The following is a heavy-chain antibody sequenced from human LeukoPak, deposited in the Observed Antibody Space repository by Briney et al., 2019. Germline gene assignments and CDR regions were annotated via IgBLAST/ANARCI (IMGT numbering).Heavy chain of an antibody. V-gene: IGHV1-18*01. J-gene: IGHJ5*02. Sequence: GASVKVSCKASGYTFTSFGISWVRQAPGQGLEWMGWISAYNGNTNYAQKLQGRVTMTTDTSTSTVYMELRSLRSDDTAVYYCARDRGWELGYCTGGSCYDENWFDPWGQGTLVTASS. D-gene: IGHD2-15*01. CDR1: GYTFTSFG. CDR3: ARDRGWELGYCTGGSCYDENWFDP. CDR2: ISAYNGNT.